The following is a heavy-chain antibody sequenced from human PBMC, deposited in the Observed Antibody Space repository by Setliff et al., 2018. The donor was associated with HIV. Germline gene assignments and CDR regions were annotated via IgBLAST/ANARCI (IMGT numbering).Heavy chain of an antibody. J-gene: IGHJ6*03. CDR3: ARHSGSSGWYFSDGYYYYMDV. V-gene: IGHV4-61*09. Sequence: PSETLSLTCTVSGDSISSGRYYWNWIRQPAGKGLDWIGHIFTSGSAFSSGTANYSPSLKSRVTISVDISKNQFSLKLTSVTAADSAVYYCARHSGSSGWYFSDGYYYYMDVWGKGTTVTVS. D-gene: IGHD6-19*01. CDR2: IFTSGSA. CDR1: GDSISSGRYY.